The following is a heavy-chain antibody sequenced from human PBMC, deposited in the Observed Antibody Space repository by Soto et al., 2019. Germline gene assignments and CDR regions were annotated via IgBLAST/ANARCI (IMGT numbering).Heavy chain of an antibody. CDR3: VRDHQSTVTYNFYYGMDV. Sequence: QVQLVESGGGVVQPGRSLRLPCAASGFTFSSYTIHWVRQAPGKGLEWVAVISYDGNTKYYADSVKGRFTISRDNSKKMLYLQMNSLRADDTAVYCCVRDHQSTVTYNFYYGMDVWGQGTTVTVSS. J-gene: IGHJ6*02. D-gene: IGHD4-17*01. CDR1: GFTFSSYT. CDR2: ISYDGNTK. V-gene: IGHV3-30-3*01.